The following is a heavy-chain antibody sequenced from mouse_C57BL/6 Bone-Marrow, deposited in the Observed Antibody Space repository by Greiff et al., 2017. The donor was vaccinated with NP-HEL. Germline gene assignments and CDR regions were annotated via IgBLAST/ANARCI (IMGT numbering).Heavy chain of an antibody. CDR2: IYPRSGNT. J-gene: IGHJ2*01. CDR1: GYTFTSYG. D-gene: IGHD1-1*01. Sequence: QVQLKESGAELARPGASVKLSCKASGYTFTSYGISWVKQRTGQGLEWIGEIYPRSGNTYYNEKFKGKATLTADKSSSTAYMELRSLTSEDSAVYYCARRPYYYGSRYYFDYWGQGTTLTVSS. V-gene: IGHV1-81*01. CDR3: ARRPYYYGSRYYFDY.